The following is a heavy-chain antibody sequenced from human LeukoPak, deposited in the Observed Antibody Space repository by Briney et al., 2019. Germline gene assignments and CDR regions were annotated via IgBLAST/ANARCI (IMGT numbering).Heavy chain of an antibody. V-gene: IGHV4-30-2*01. CDR1: GGSISSDVYS. Sequence: SETLSLTCTVSGGSISSDVYSWSWIRQPPGKGLEWIGYIYHTGSTYYNPSLKSRVTISVDKSKNQFSLKLSSVTAADTAVYYCARGSGNYFSIFDPWGQGTLVTVSS. CDR3: ARGSGNYFSIFDP. J-gene: IGHJ5*02. CDR2: IYHTGST. D-gene: IGHD3-10*01.